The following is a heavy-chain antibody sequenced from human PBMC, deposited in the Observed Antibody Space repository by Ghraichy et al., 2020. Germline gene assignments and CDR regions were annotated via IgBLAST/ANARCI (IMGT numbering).Heavy chain of an antibody. CDR3: GRELRYCSGGYCSEPQGGMDV. V-gene: IGHV1-18*01. D-gene: IGHD2-15*01. CDR2: VSGYNGNT. Sequence: ASVKVSCKASGYSFTSYGISWVRQAPGQGLEWMGWVSGYNGNTNYAQKLQGRVTMTTETSTSTAYMELRSLRSDDTAVYYCGRELRYCSGGYCSEPQGGMDVWGQGTTVTVSS. CDR1: GYSFTSYG. J-gene: IGHJ6*02.